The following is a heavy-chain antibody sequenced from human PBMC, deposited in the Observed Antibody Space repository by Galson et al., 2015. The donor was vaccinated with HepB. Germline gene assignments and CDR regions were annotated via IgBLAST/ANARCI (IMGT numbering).Heavy chain of an antibody. V-gene: IGHV1-8*01. CDR2: MDPSSGNT. D-gene: IGHD5-18*01. J-gene: IGHJ2*01. CDR1: GYTFTTYD. CDR3: ARGVTFWFFDL. Sequence: SVTVSCKASGYTFTTYDLNWVRQAPGQGLEWMGWMDPSSGNTGYAQKFQGRVTMTRDTSISTAYMELRSLRSEDSAVYYCARGVTFWFFDLWGRGTLVTVPS.